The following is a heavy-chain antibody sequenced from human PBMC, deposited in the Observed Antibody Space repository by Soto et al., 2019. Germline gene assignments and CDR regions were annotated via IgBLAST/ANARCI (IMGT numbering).Heavy chain of an antibody. D-gene: IGHD3-10*01. V-gene: IGHV3-15*01. Sequence: DVQLVESGGGLVKPGGSLRLSCAASGVTVSSAWMSWVRQAPGKGLEWVGRIKSIRGGGTTDYAAFVKGRFIVSREDSKDTLDLQMNSLQTEDTAVYYCAADVPTSGSGEFDFWGQGTLVTVSS. CDR1: GVTVSSAW. CDR2: IKSIRGGGTT. CDR3: AADVPTSGSGEFDF. J-gene: IGHJ4*02.